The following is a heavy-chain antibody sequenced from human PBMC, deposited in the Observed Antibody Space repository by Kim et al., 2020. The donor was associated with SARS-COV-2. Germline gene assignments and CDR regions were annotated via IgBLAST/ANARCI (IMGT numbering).Heavy chain of an antibody. D-gene: IGHD3-16*01. CDR2: DGSTT. Sequence: DGSTTTDADSVKGRFTISRDNAKNTLYLQMNSLRAEDTAVYYCTRGGVDYWGQGALVSVSS. V-gene: IGHV3-74*01. CDR3: TRGGVDY. J-gene: IGHJ4*02.